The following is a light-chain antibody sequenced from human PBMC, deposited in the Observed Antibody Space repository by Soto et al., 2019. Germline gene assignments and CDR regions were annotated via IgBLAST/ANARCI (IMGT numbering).Light chain of an antibody. V-gene: IGLV3-21*02. Sequence: SSELTQPPSLSVAPGQTATISCAGNNVGRKSVHWYQQKPGQAPALVVFEDSARPSGIPARFSGSNSGNAATLTINRVEVGDEADYFCQVWDCSSDRYVVFGGGTKLTVL. CDR1: NVGRKS. CDR2: EDS. J-gene: IGLJ2*01. CDR3: QVWDCSSDRYVV.